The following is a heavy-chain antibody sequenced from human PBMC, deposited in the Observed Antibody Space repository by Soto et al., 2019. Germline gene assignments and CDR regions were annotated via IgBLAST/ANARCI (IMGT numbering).Heavy chain of an antibody. Sequence: GGSLRLSCAASGFIFSSYAMTWVRQAPGKGLEWVSLISISGVTTYYEDSVKGRFTISRDNSKGTLYLQMNSLRAEDTAVYFCAKTSGYYDHWGQGTLVTVSS. J-gene: IGHJ4*02. CDR1: GFIFSSYA. V-gene: IGHV3-23*01. CDR3: AKTSGYYDH. D-gene: IGHD3-3*01. CDR2: ISISGVTT.